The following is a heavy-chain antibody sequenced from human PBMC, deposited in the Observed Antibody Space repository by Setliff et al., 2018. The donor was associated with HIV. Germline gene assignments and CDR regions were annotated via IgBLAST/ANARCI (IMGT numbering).Heavy chain of an antibody. Sequence: SETLSLTCAVYGGSFSGYYWTWIRQSPGRGLEWIGDIIHSGRVNDNPSLKSRVTIPMDTSTNQFSLKLTSVTAADTAVYFCARHFPSISLFFGDPGPFDRWGQGALVTVS. CDR3: ARHFPSISLFFGDPGPFDR. CDR2: IIHSGRV. J-gene: IGHJ4*02. D-gene: IGHD3-10*01. V-gene: IGHV4-34*12. CDR1: GGSFSGYY.